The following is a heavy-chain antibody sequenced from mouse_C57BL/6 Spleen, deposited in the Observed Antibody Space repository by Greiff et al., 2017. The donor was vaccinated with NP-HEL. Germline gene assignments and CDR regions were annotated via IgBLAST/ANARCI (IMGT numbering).Heavy chain of an antibody. CDR3: TYVWYFDV. CDR1: GFTFSNYW. V-gene: IGHV6-3*01. CDR2: IRLKSDNYAT. J-gene: IGHJ1*03. Sequence: EVMLVESGGGLVQPGGSMKLSCVASGFTFSNYWMNWVRQSPEKGLEWVAQIRLKSDNYATHYAESVKGRFTISRDDSKSSVYLQMNNLRAEDTGIYYCTYVWYFDVWGTGTTVTVSS.